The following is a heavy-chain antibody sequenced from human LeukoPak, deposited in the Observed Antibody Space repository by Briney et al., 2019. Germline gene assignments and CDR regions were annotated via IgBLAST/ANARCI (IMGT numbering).Heavy chain of an antibody. Sequence: PSETLSLTCTVSGGSISSYYWSWIRQPPGKGLEWIGYIYYSGSTNYNPSPKSRVTISVDTSKNQFSLKLSSVTAADTAVYYCARLEDYYGSGSYRGGIDYWGQGTLVTVSS. V-gene: IGHV4-59*08. J-gene: IGHJ4*02. CDR2: IYYSGST. CDR3: ARLEDYYGSGSYRGGIDY. D-gene: IGHD3-10*01. CDR1: GGSISSYY.